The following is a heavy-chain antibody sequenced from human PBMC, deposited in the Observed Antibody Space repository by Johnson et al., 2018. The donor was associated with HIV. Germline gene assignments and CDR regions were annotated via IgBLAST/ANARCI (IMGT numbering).Heavy chain of an antibody. V-gene: IGHV3-23*04. D-gene: IGHD5-24*01. J-gene: IGHJ3*02. CDR1: GFTFDDYG. CDR3: ARGRERGMFDI. Sequence: VQLVESGGGVVRPGGSLRLSCPASGFTFDDYGMTWLRQTPGKGLEWVYAISGRGVSTYYADSVKGRFTISRDNSKNTLYLQMNSLRAGDTAVYYCARGRERGMFDIWGQGTMVTVSS. CDR2: ISGRGVST.